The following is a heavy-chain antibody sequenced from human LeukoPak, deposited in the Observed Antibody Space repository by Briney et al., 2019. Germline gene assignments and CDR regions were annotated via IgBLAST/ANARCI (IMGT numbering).Heavy chain of an antibody. D-gene: IGHD2-2*01. Sequence: GGSLRLSCAASGFTFTRYWMSWVRQAPGTGLEWVASINQDESEKYYVDSVKGRFTISRDNADNSLYLQMNSLRPEDTAVYYCVRIAVEVWGQGTLVTASS. CDR1: GFTFTRYW. CDR2: INQDESEK. J-gene: IGHJ4*02. V-gene: IGHV3-7*01. CDR3: VRIAVEV.